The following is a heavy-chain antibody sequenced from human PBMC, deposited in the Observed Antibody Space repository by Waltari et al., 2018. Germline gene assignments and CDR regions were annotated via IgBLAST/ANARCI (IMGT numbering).Heavy chain of an antibody. CDR1: GGSFSGFS. J-gene: IGHJ1*01. CDR3: ARGWNHVVKVTSIWYFQH. CDR2: INHRGST. Sequence: QVQLQQWGAGLLKTSETMSLTCGVYGGSFSGFSWTWLRQPPGKGLEWIGEINHRGSTNYNPSLKSRVTISLDTSKNQFSLKLSSVTAADTAIYYCARGWNHVVKVTSIWYFQHWGQGTLVTVSS. V-gene: IGHV4-34*01. D-gene: IGHD2-21*02.